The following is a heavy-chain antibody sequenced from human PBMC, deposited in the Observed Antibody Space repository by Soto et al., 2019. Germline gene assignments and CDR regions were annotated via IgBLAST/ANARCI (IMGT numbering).Heavy chain of an antibody. CDR2: ISNDENIK. D-gene: IGHD5-12*01. CDR1: GFNFGNFG. Sequence: GGSLRLSCVASGFNFGNFGMHWVRQAPGKGLEWLTVISNDENIKQDSVRGRFAIARDNSKNTLYLHLTSLRAEDTAIYYCARGLRGVLDYWGQGTLVTVSS. V-gene: IGHV3-33*01. CDR3: ARGLRGVLDY. J-gene: IGHJ4*02.